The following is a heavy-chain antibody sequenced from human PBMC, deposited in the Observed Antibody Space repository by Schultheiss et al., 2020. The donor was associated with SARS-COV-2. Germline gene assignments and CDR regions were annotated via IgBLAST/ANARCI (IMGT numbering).Heavy chain of an antibody. D-gene: IGHD5-18*01. V-gene: IGHV4-30-4*01. Sequence: SETLSLTCTVSGGSISSYYWSWIRQPPGKGLEWIGYIYYSGSTYYNPSLKSRVTISVDTSKNQFSLKLSSVTAADTAVYYCAREDTATDYYFDYWGQGTLVTVAS. CDR1: GGSISSYY. CDR2: IYYSGST. J-gene: IGHJ4*02. CDR3: AREDTATDYYFDY.